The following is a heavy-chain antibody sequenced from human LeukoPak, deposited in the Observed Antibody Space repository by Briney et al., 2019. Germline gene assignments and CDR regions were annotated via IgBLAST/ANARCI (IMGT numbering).Heavy chain of an antibody. D-gene: IGHD3-22*01. CDR1: GFTFSSYW. CDR3: ARDGEDYDSSGYYYYFDY. V-gene: IGHV3-74*01. CDR2: VNSDGSST. Sequence: GGSLRLSCAASGFTFSSYWMHWVRQAPGKGLVWVSRVNSDGSSTNYADSVKGRFTISRDNAKNTLYLQMNSLRAEDTAVYYCARDGEDYDSSGYYYYFDYWGQGTLVTVSS. J-gene: IGHJ4*02.